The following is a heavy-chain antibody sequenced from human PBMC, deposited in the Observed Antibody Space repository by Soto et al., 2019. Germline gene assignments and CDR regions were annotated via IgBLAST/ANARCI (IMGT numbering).Heavy chain of an antibody. J-gene: IGHJ4*02. D-gene: IGHD4-17*01. CDR1: GFTFSSYW. V-gene: IGHV3-7*01. CDR2: IKQDGSEK. Sequence: GGSLRLSCAASGFTFSSYWMSWVRQAPGKGLEWVANIKQDGSEKYYVDSVKGRFTISRDNAKNSLYLQMNSLRAEDTTVYYCARDDYGDYSCTFDYWGQGTLVTVSS. CDR3: ARDDYGDYSCTFDY.